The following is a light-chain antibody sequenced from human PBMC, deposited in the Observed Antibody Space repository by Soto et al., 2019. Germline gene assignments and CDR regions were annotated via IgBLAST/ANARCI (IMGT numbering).Light chain of an antibody. Sequence: QSVLTQPPQASGTPGQGVTISCPGSTSNIGSNYVYWYQQLPGTAPKLLIYRNNQRPSGVPDRFSGSKSGTSASLAISGLRSDDEADYFCATWDDSLNGFYVFGTGTKVTVL. J-gene: IGLJ1*01. CDR2: RNN. CDR1: TSNIGSNY. CDR3: ATWDDSLNGFYV. V-gene: IGLV1-47*01.